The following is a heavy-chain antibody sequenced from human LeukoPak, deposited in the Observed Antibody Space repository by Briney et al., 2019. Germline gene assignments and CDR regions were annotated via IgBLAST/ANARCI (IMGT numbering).Heavy chain of an antibody. Sequence: GGSLRLSCAASGFTVSSNYMSWVRQAPGKGLEWVSVIYSGGSTYYADSVKGRFTISRDNSKNTLYLQMNSLRAEDTAVYYCAREPPFVANAFDIWGQGTMVTVSS. V-gene: IGHV3-53*01. CDR1: GFTVSSNY. J-gene: IGHJ3*02. CDR2: IYSGGST. CDR3: AREPPFVANAFDI. D-gene: IGHD3-3*02.